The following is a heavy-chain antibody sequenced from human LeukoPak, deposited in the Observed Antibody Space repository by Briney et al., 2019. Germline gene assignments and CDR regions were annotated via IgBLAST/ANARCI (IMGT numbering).Heavy chain of an antibody. CDR3: ARVKDISYMDV. CDR1: GFTFCSYS. V-gene: IGHV3-48*01. Sequence: GGSLRLSCAASGFTFCSYSMNWVRQAPGKGLEWVSYISSSSSTIYYADSVKGRFTISRDNAKNSLYLQMNSLRAEDTAVYYCARVKDISYMDVWGKGTTVTVSS. J-gene: IGHJ6*03. CDR2: ISSSSSTI.